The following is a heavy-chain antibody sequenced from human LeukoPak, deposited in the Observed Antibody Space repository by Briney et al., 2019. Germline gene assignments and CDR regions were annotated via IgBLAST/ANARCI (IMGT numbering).Heavy chain of an antibody. CDR2: VSHNVNT. V-gene: IGHV4-38-2*02. D-gene: IGHD6-19*01. CDR1: GYSINTGYT. CDR3: ARGSNGWPHFDY. J-gene: IGHJ4*02. Sequence: PSETLSLTCTVSGYSINTGYTWSWLRQPPGQGLEWIATVSHNVNTYYHPSLKSRVSISVDRSNTQLSLTVTSVTAADTALYYCARGSNGWPHFDYWGPGSQVTVSS.